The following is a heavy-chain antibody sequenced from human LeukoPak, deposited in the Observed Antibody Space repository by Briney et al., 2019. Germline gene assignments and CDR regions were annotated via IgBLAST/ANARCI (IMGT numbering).Heavy chain of an antibody. D-gene: IGHD1-1*01. V-gene: IGHV1-2*02. CDR3: ARVRYNWNDVGYMDV. CDR2: INPNSGGT. Sequence: GASVKVSCKASGYTFTVYYMHWVRQAPGQGLEWMGWINPNSGGTNYAQKFQGRVTMTRDTSISTAYMELSRLRSDDTAVYYCARVRYNWNDVGYMDVWGKGTTVTVSS. CDR1: GYTFTVYY. J-gene: IGHJ6*03.